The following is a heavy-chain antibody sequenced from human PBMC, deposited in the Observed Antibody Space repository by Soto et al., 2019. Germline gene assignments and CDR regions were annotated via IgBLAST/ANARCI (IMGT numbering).Heavy chain of an antibody. D-gene: IGHD6-19*01. CDR1: GGTFSSYA. V-gene: IGHV1-69*13. J-gene: IGHJ4*02. CDR3: ARDIAVAGPGVFDY. Sequence: VKVSCKASGGTFSSYAISWVRQAPGQGLEWMGGIIPIFGTANYAQKFQGRVTITADESTSTAYMELSSLRSEDTAVYYCARDIAVAGPGVFDYWGQGTLVTVSS. CDR2: IIPIFGTA.